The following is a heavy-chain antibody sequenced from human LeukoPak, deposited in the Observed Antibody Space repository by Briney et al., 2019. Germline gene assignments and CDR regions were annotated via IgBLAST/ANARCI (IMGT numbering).Heavy chain of an antibody. Sequence: ASVKVSCKASGYTFTSYVISCVRQAPGQGREWMGWISAYNGNTNYTQKLQGRVTMTTDTSTSTAYMELRSLRSDDTAVYYCARDFRDNWFDPWGQGTLVTVSS. CDR1: GYTFTSYV. CDR3: ARDFRDNWFDP. J-gene: IGHJ5*02. V-gene: IGHV1-18*04. CDR2: ISAYNGNT.